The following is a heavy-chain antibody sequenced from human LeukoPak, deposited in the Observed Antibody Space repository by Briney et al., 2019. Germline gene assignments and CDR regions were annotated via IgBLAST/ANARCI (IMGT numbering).Heavy chain of an antibody. Sequence: SETLSLTCTVSGYSISSGYYWGWIRQPPGKGLEWIGSIYHSGSTYYNPSLKSRVTISVDTSKNQFSLKLSSVTAADTAVYYCARNVWEPSDSWGQGTLVTVSS. V-gene: IGHV4-38-2*02. CDR3: ARNVWEPSDS. D-gene: IGHD1-14*01. CDR1: GYSISSGYY. CDR2: IYHSGST. J-gene: IGHJ5*02.